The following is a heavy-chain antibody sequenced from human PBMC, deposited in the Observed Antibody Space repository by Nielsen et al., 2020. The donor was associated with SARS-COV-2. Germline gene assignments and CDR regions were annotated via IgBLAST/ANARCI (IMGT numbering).Heavy chain of an antibody. CDR3: ARELVTKSDAFDI. J-gene: IGHJ3*02. V-gene: IGHV4-39*07. Sequence: WIRQPPGKGLEWIGSIYYGGSTYYNPSLKSRVTISVDTSKNQFSLKLSSVTAADTAVYYCARELVTKSDAFDIWGQGTMVTVSS. CDR2: IYYGGST. D-gene: IGHD3-9*01.